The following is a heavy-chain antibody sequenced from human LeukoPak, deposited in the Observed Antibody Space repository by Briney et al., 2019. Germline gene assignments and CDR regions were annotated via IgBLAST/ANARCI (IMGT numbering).Heavy chain of an antibody. CDR3: ASIVVDAFDI. CDR2: IWYDGSNK. V-gene: IGHV3-33*01. CDR1: GFTFSSYG. D-gene: IGHD2-21*01. Sequence: GGSLRLSCAASGFTFSSYGMHWVRQAPGKGLEWVAVIWYDGSNKYYADSVKGRFTISRDNSKDTLYLQMNSLRAEDTAVYYCASIVVDAFDIWGQGTMVTVPS. J-gene: IGHJ3*02.